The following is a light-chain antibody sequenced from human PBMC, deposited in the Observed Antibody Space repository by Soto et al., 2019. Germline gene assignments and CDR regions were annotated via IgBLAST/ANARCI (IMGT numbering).Light chain of an antibody. J-gene: IGKJ1*01. Sequence: ETVMTQSPGTLSLSPGERATLSCRASQRVRGDSLAWYQQTPGQPPRLLIYGASSRATGVPDRFSASGSGTDFTLTISRLEPEDFAVYYCQQYGTSPTTFGQGTKVDIK. CDR1: QRVRGDS. V-gene: IGKV3-20*01. CDR3: QQYGTSPTT. CDR2: GAS.